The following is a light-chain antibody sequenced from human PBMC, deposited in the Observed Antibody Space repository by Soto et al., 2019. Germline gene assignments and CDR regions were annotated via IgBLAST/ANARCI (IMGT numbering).Light chain of an antibody. Sequence: DIQMTQSPSSLSASVGDRLTITCRASQDIGKSLAWYQQRPGKVPKPRIYAASTLHSGVPSRFSGGGSGTHFTLAISNLQPEDVATYYCQMYVTAPETFGQGTKVEIK. CDR3: QMYVTAPET. J-gene: IGKJ1*01. CDR1: QDIGKS. V-gene: IGKV1-27*01. CDR2: AAS.